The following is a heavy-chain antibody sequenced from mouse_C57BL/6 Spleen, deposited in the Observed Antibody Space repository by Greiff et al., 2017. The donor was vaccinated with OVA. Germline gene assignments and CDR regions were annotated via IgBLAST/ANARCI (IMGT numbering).Heavy chain of an antibody. Sequence: EVQLQESGPGLVKPSQSLSLTCSVTGYSITSGYYWNWIRQFPGNQLEWMGYISYDGSNNYNPSLKNRISITRDTSKNQFFLKLNSVTTEYTATYYCARRGLYDGYYFDYWGQGTTLTVSS. CDR3: ARRGLYDGYYFDY. CDR1: GYSITSGYY. V-gene: IGHV3-6*01. CDR2: ISYDGSN. D-gene: IGHD2-3*01. J-gene: IGHJ2*01.